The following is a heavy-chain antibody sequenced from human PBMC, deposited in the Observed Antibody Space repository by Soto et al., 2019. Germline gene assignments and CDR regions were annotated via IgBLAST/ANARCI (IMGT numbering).Heavy chain of an antibody. Sequence: ASVKVSCKASGYTFTSYAMHWVRQAPGQRLEWMGWINAGNGNTKYSQKFQGRVTITRDTSAGTAYMELSSLRSEDTAVYYCASGIWFGGYNWFDPWGQGTLVTVS. CDR1: GYTFTSYA. J-gene: IGHJ5*02. CDR2: INAGNGNT. CDR3: ASGIWFGGYNWFDP. D-gene: IGHD3-10*01. V-gene: IGHV1-3*01.